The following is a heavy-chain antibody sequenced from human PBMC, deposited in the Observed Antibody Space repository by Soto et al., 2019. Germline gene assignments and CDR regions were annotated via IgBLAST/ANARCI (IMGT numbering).Heavy chain of an antibody. D-gene: IGHD3-10*01. CDR3: ARGPLVRGVIITLSGY. CDR2: ISSSSSYI. CDR1: GFTFSSYS. Sequence: GGSLRLSCAASGFTFSSYSMNWVRQAPGKGLEWVSSISSSSSYIYYADSVKGRFTISRDNAKNSLYLQMNSLRAEDTAVYYCARGPLVRGVIITLSGYWGQGTLVTVSS. V-gene: IGHV3-21*01. J-gene: IGHJ4*02.